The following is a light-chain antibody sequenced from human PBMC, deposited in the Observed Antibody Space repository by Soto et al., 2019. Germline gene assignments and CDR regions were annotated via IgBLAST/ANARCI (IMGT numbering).Light chain of an antibody. CDR3: SLYTSANTIE. CDR2: DVS. Sequence: QSVLTQPASVSGSPGQSIAISCTGTSSDVGAYNYVSWYQQYPGKAPKLIIYDVSLRPSGVSDRFSGSKSGNTASLTISGLQAEDEDDYYCSLYTSANTIEIGGGTKLTVL. V-gene: IGLV2-14*03. J-gene: IGLJ2*01. CDR1: SSDVGAYNY.